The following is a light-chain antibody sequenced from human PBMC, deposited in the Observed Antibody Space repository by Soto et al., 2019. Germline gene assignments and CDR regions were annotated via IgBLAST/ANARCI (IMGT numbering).Light chain of an antibody. CDR2: KAS. V-gene: IGKV1-5*03. CDR3: QQYSTYWT. Sequence: DIQMTQSPSTLSAFVGDRVTITCRASQSISSWLAWYQQKPGKAPKVLIYKASSLESGGPSRFSGSGSGTEFTLTISSLQPDDVATYYCQQYSTYWTFGQGTKVAIK. CDR1: QSISSW. J-gene: IGKJ1*01.